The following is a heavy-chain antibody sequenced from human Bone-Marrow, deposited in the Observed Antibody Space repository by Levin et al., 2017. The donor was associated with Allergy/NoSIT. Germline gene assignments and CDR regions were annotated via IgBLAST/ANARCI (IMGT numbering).Heavy chain of an antibody. CDR2: INAGNGNT. CDR3: ASSDRWELGAFHI. CDR1: GYSFTNYA. J-gene: IGHJ3*02. V-gene: IGHV1-3*01. Sequence: GASVKVSCKASGYSFTNYALHWVRQAPGQRLEWVGWINAGNGNTKYSQNFQGRVTITRDTSASTVYMELNSLRSEDTAVFYCASSDRWELGAFHIWGQGTMVTVSS. D-gene: IGHD3-10*01.